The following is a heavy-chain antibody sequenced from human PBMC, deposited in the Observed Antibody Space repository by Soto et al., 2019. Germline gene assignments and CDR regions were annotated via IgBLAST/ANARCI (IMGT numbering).Heavy chain of an antibody. CDR3: GTVALRVYLSSKSGTGASSQI. J-gene: IGHJ3*01. V-gene: IGHV4-34*01. D-gene: IGHD2-2*01. Sequence: PSETLSLTCAVYGGSFSRYYRTWIRRSPGMGLEWFGEMKHTGSTNYNPSLTSRATITEDTSKNQCSLQLSSVTAANTADYYCGTVALRVYLSSKSGTGASSQIWGQGTMVTVSS. CDR1: GGSFSRYY. CDR2: MKHTGST.